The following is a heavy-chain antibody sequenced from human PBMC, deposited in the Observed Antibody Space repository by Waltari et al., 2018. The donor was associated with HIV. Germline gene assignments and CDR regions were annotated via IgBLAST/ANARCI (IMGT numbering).Heavy chain of an antibody. Sequence: QVQLQESGPGLVKPSETLSLTCTVSGGSISGHYWSWIRQPPGKGLEWIGYVYYSGSTYYKPSLKSRVTISVDTSKNQFSLKLSSVTAADTAVYYCARRYDYFDYWGQGALVTVSS. D-gene: IGHD3-16*01. V-gene: IGHV4-59*11. CDR3: ARRYDYFDY. CDR1: GGSISGHY. CDR2: VYYSGST. J-gene: IGHJ4*02.